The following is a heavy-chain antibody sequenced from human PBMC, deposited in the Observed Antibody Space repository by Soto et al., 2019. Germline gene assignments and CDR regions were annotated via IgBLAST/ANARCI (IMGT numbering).Heavy chain of an antibody. Sequence: GGSLRLSCAASGFTFSSYWMSWVRQAPGKGLEWVANIKQDGSEKYYVDSVKGRFTISRDNAKNSLYLQMNSLRAEDTAVYYCARDVIYDYIWGSYRYVDYWGQGTLVTVSS. CDR2: IKQDGSEK. CDR3: ARDVIYDYIWGSYRYVDY. J-gene: IGHJ4*02. D-gene: IGHD3-16*02. V-gene: IGHV3-7*01. CDR1: GFTFSSYW.